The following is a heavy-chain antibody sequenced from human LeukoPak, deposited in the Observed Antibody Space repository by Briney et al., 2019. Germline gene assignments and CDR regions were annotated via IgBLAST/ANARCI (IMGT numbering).Heavy chain of an antibody. CDR3: VRAENGMDV. CDR2: IYSGVGT. Sequence: QPGGSLRLSCAASGFIVSSRYMSWVRQAPGKGLEWVSAIYSGVGTNYADSVKGQFTISRDNSRNTLYLQMNSLRAEDTAVYYCVRAENGMDVWGRGTAVTVS. V-gene: IGHV3-53*01. J-gene: IGHJ6*02. CDR1: GFIVSSRY.